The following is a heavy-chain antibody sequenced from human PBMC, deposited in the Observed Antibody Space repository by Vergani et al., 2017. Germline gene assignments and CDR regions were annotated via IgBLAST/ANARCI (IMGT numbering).Heavy chain of an antibody. CDR3: ARVVPAANDAFDI. CDR1: GGSISSGSYY. Sequence: QVQLQESGPGLVKPSQTLSLTCTVSGGSISSGSYYWGWIRQPAGKGLEWIGRIYTSGSTNYNPSLKSRVTMSVDTSKNQFSLKLSSVTAADTAVYYCARVVPAANDAFDIWGQGTMVTVSS. J-gene: IGHJ3*02. V-gene: IGHV4-61*02. CDR2: IYTSGST. D-gene: IGHD2-2*01.